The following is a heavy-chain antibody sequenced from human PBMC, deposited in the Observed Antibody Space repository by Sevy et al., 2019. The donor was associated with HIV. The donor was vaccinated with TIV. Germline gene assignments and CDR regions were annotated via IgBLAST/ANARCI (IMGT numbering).Heavy chain of an antibody. Sequence: ASVKVSCKTSGYTFTSYIISWVRQAPGQGLEWMGRISAYNGDTKYAQKLQGRVTMTTDTSTSTAYMELRSLKSDDTAVYYCARAPSGSQGPGQYFHHWGQRTLVTVSS. D-gene: IGHD1-26*01. CDR2: ISAYNGDT. V-gene: IGHV1-18*01. CDR1: GYTFTSYI. CDR3: ARAPSGSQGPGQYFHH. J-gene: IGHJ1*01.